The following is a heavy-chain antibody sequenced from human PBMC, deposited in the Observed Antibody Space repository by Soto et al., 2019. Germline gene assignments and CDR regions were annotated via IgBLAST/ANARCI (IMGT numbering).Heavy chain of an antibody. D-gene: IGHD6-19*01. V-gene: IGHV2-5*01. J-gene: IGHJ4*02. CDR2: IYWNDDK. CDR3: AHEQWLVRPFDY. CDR1: GFSLSTSGVG. Sequence: SGPTLVNPTQTLTLTCPFSGFSLSTSGVGVGWIRQPPGKALEWLALIYWNDDKRYSPSLKSRLTITKDTSKNQVVLTMTNMDPVDTATYYCAHEQWLVRPFDYWGQGTLVTVSS.